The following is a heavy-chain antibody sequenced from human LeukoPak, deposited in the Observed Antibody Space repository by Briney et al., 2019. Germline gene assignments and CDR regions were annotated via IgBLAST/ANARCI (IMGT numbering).Heavy chain of an antibody. CDR3: ARGPYYYDSSGYYRERPLDY. Sequence: SETLSLTCTVSGGSISSGSYYWSWIRQPAGKGLEWIGRIYTSGSTNYNPSLKSRVTISVDTSKNQFSLKLSSVTAADTAVHYCARGPYYYDSSGYYRERPLDYWGQGTLVTVSS. CDR1: GGSISSGSYY. CDR2: IYTSGST. V-gene: IGHV4-61*02. J-gene: IGHJ4*02. D-gene: IGHD3-22*01.